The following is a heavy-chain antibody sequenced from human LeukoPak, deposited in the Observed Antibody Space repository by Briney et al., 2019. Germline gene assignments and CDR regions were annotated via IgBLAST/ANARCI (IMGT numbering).Heavy chain of an antibody. CDR2: ISSSGSTI. D-gene: IGHD2-15*01. CDR1: GFTFSSCE. V-gene: IGHV3-48*03. J-gene: IGHJ5*02. Sequence: GGSLRLSCAASGFTFSSCEMNWVRQAPGKGLEWVSYISSSGSTIYYADSVKGRFTISRDNAKNTLYLQMNSLRAEDTAVYYCAKDYTAEDDIVVPWFDPWGQGTLVTVSS. CDR3: AKDYTAEDDIVVPWFDP.